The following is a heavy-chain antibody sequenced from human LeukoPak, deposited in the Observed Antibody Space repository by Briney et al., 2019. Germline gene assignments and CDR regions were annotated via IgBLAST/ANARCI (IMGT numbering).Heavy chain of an antibody. Sequence: PGGSLRLSCAASGFTFSSYWMSWVRQAPGKGLEXXXXIKQDGSEKYYVDSVKGRFTISRDNAKNSLYLQMNSLRAEDTAVYYCAREPSSGYYSPHFDYWGQGTLVTVSS. CDR3: AREPSSGYYSPHFDY. CDR2: IKQDGSEK. D-gene: IGHD3-22*01. CDR1: GFTFSSYW. J-gene: IGHJ4*02. V-gene: IGHV3-7*01.